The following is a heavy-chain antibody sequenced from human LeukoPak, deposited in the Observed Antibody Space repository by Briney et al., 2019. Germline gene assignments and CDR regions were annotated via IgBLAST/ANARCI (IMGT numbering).Heavy chain of an antibody. CDR2: IDYSGSG. CDR1: GGSVSSGIFY. Sequence: SETLSLTCTVSGGSVSSGIFYWSGIRQPPGKGLDWIGYIDYSGSGNYNPSLKSRVTISVDTSKNQFSLKVSSVTAADTAVYYCARIPVGTTFDSWGQGTLVTVSS. D-gene: IGHD1-26*01. CDR3: ARIPVGTTFDS. J-gene: IGHJ4*02. V-gene: IGHV4-61*01.